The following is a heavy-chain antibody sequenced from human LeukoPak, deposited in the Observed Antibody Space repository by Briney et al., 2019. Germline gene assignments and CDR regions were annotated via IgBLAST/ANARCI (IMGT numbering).Heavy chain of an antibody. CDR1: GFTFDDYA. CDR2: ISWNSGSI. D-gene: IGHD6-13*01. V-gene: IGHV3-9*01. J-gene: IGHJ4*02. Sequence: GGSLRLSCAASGFTFDDYAMHWVRHAPGKGLEWVSGISWNSGSIGYADSVKGRFTISRDNAKNSLYLQMNSLRAEDTALYYCVSSWYSWGQGTLVTVSS. CDR3: VSSWYS.